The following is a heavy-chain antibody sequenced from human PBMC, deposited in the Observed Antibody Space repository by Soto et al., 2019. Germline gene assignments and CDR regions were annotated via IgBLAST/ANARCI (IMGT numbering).Heavy chain of an antibody. CDR2: ISYDGSNK. CDR3: ARERSYYYGMDV. V-gene: IGHV3-30*03. CDR1: GFTFSSYG. J-gene: IGHJ6*02. Sequence: QVQLVESGGGVVQPGRSLRLSCAASGFTFSSYGMHWVRQAPGKGLEWVAVISYDGSNKYYADSVKGRFTISRDNSKKTLYLQMNSLRDEDTAVYYCARERSYYYGMDVWGQGTPVTVSS.